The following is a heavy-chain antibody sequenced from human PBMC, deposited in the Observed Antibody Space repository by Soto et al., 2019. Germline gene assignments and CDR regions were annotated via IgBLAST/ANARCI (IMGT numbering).Heavy chain of an antibody. J-gene: IGHJ6*02. Sequence: PSETLSLTCAVSGGSISSGGYSWSWIRQPPGKGLEWIGYIYHSGSTNYNPSLKSRVTISVDTSKNQFSLKLSSVTAADTAVYYCARHGQWLATGYFYYGMDVWGQGTTVTVSS. CDR3: ARHGQWLATGYFYYGMDV. D-gene: IGHD6-19*01. CDR1: GGSISSGGYS. V-gene: IGHV4-30-2*01. CDR2: IYHSGST.